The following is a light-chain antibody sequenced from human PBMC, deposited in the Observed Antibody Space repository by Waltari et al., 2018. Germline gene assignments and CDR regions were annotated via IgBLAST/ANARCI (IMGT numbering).Light chain of an antibody. CDR1: QGLSSY. V-gene: IGKV1-9*01. Sequence: DIQLTQSPSFLSASVGDRVTITCRASQGLSSYLAWYQQKPGKAPKLLIYAASTLQSGVPSRFSGSGSGTEFTLTISSLQPEDFATYYCQQLNSYPRFGPGTKVDIK. CDR2: AAS. J-gene: IGKJ3*01. CDR3: QQLNSYPR.